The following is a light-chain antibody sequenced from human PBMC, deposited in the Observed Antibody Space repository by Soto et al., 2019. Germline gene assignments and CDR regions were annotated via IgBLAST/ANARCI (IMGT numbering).Light chain of an antibody. V-gene: IGKV2-24*01. CDR2: KVS. CDR1: QNLVHSNVNIY. Sequence: IVMTQTPLSSPVTLGQTASLSCKSSQNLVHSNVNIYLSWVQQRPGQPPRLLIYKVSNRFSGVPHRFRGSGAGTDFTLNISSVEAEDVGVYYCMQATQIPRTFGQGTKLEIK. CDR3: MQATQIPRT. J-gene: IGKJ2*02.